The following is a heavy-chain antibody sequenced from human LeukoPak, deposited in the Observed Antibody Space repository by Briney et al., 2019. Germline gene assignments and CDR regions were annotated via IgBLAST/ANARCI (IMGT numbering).Heavy chain of an antibody. D-gene: IGHD4-17*01. J-gene: IGHJ3*01. Sequence: GGSLRLSCAASGFTFSDYSMNWVRQAPGKGLEWISYIRRVPTDLYYADSVKGRFTITRDNAKNSLYLQMNSLRAEDTANYYCARRARDFGDSHAFDVWGQGTMVTVSS. V-gene: IGHV3-21*04. CDR1: GFTFSDYS. CDR3: ARRARDFGDSHAFDV. CDR2: IRRVPTDL.